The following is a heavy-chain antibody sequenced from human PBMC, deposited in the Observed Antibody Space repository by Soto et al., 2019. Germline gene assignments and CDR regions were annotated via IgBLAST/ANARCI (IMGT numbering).Heavy chain of an antibody. V-gene: IGHV4-38-2*02. D-gene: IGHD3-9*01. J-gene: IGHJ4*02. CDR3: ARDEHYDILTGYPMSAFDY. CDR2: IYHSGST. Sequence: SETLSLTCTVSGYSISSGYYWGWIRQPPGKGLEWIGSIYHSGSTYYNPSLKSRVTISVDTSKNQFSLKLSSVTAADTAVYYCARDEHYDILTGYPMSAFDYWGQGTLVTVSS. CDR1: GYSISSGYY.